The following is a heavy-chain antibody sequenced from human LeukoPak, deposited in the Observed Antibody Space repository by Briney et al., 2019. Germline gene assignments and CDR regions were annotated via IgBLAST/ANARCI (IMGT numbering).Heavy chain of an antibody. J-gene: IGHJ4*02. D-gene: IGHD3-22*01. V-gene: IGHV3-23*01. CDR1: RFTFSDYY. CDR3: AKGSYYDSSGSFYFDY. CDR2: ISGSGDNT. Sequence: GGSLRLPCAASRFTFSDYYMSWVRQAPGKGLEWVSGISGSGDNTYYADSVKGRFTISRDNSKNTLYVQVNSLGTEDTAAYYCAKGSYYDSSGSFYFDYWGQGTLVTVSS.